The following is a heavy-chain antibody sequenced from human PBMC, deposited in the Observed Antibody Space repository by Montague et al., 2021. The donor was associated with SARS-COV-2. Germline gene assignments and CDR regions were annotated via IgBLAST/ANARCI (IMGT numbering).Heavy chain of an antibody. D-gene: IGHD3-3*01. CDR1: GGSISSYY. J-gene: IGHJ6*02. V-gene: IGHV4-59*01. CDR3: ARSRRITIFGVGLSIYYGMDV. CDR2: IYYSGST. Sequence: SETLSLTCTVSGGSISSYYWSWIRQPPGKGLEWIGYIYYSGSTNYNPSLKSRVTISVDTSKNQFSLKLSSVTAADTAVYYCARSRRITIFGVGLSIYYGMDVWGQGTTVTVSS.